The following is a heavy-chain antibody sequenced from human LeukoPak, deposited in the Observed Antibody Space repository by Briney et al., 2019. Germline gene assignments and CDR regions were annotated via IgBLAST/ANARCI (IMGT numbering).Heavy chain of an antibody. CDR1: GDSITSGGYS. CDR3: ARWFGITEVRYYYYYMDV. V-gene: IGHV4-34*01. Sequence: SETLSLTCVVSGDSITSGGYSWSWIRRPPGKGLEWIGAINHSGSTNYNPSLKSRVTISVDTSKNQFSLKLSSVTAADTAVYYCARWFGITEVRYYYYYMDVWGKGTTVTISS. J-gene: IGHJ6*03. D-gene: IGHD1-14*01. CDR2: INHSGST.